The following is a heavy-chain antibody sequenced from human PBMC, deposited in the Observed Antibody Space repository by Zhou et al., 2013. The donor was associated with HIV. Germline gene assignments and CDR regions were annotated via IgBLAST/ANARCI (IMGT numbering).Heavy chain of an antibody. D-gene: IGHD3-10*01. V-gene: IGHV1-69*05. CDR2: IIPVFGAT. CDR1: GDTFSNYA. Sequence: QVHLVQSGAAVKKPGSSVKVSCKSSGDTFSNYAFSWVRQAPGQGLEWMGGIIPVFGATTYAQKFQATVSITTDESTSTVNMELSSLTSDDTAVYFCAASYGSGSPSLRYWGQGTLVAVSS. CDR3: AASYGSGSPSLRY. J-gene: IGHJ4*02.